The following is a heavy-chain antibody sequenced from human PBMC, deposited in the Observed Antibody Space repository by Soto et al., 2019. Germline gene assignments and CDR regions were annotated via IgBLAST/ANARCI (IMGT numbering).Heavy chain of an antibody. Sequence: PGESLKISCKGSGYSFTSYWIGWVRQMPGKGLEWMGIIYPGDSDTRYSPSFQGQVIISADKSISTAYLQWSSLKASDTAMYYCARGAYCSSTSCEGYYYYGMDVWGQGTTVTVSS. V-gene: IGHV5-51*01. CDR3: ARGAYCSSTSCEGYYYYGMDV. CDR1: GYSFTSYW. D-gene: IGHD2-2*01. CDR2: IYPGDSDT. J-gene: IGHJ6*02.